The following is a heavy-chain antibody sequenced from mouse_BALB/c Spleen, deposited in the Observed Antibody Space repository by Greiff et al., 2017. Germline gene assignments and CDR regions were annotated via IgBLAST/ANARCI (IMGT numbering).Heavy chain of an antibody. CDR2: IDPFNGGT. CDR1: GYSFTSYY. V-gene: IGHV1S135*01. Sequence: EVQLQESGPELMKPGASVKISCKASGYSFTSYYMHWVKQSHGKSLEWIGYIDPFNGGTSYNQKFKGKATLTVDKSSSTAYMHLSSLTSEDSAVYYCASYYYGFDYWGQGTTLTVSS. J-gene: IGHJ2*01. CDR3: ASYYYGFDY. D-gene: IGHD2-1*01.